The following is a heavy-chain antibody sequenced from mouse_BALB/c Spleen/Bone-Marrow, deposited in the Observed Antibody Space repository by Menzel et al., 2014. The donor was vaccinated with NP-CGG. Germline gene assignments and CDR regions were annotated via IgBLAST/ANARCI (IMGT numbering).Heavy chain of an antibody. CDR2: IDPANGNT. Sequence: DVKLVESGAELVKPGASVKLSCTASGFNIKDTYMHWVKQRPEQGLEWIGRIDPANGNTKYDPKFQGKATITADTSSNTAYLQLSSLTSEDTAVYYCARYRYYGSSYAMDYWGQGTSVTVSS. D-gene: IGHD1-1*01. J-gene: IGHJ4*01. CDR1: GFNIKDTY. V-gene: IGHV14-3*02. CDR3: ARYRYYGSSYAMDY.